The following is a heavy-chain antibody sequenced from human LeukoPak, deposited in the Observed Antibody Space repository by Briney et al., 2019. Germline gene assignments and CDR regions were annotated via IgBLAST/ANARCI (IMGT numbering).Heavy chain of an antibody. CDR2: IYYSGST. CDR3: ARFHYAPSTGNYYYYMDV. J-gene: IGHJ6*03. D-gene: IGHD1-14*01. CDR1: GGSISSYY. V-gene: IGHV4-59*01. Sequence: SETLSLTCTVSGGSISSYYWSWVRQPPGKGLEGVGYIYYSGSTNYNPSLKSRVTISVDTSKNQFSLKLSSVTAADTAVYYCARFHYAPSTGNYYYYMDVWGKGTTVTVSS.